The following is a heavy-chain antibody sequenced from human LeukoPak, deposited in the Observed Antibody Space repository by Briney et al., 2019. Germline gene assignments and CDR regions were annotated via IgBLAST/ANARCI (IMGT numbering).Heavy chain of an antibody. Sequence: GGSLRLSCAASGFTFSSFWMYWVRQTPGRGLEWVANIKPDGSEHYYLGSVKGRFTISRDNAKNSLFLQMNSLRAEDTAVYYCARVGAFDIWGQGTMVTVSS. CDR2: IKPDGSEH. V-gene: IGHV3-7*03. J-gene: IGHJ3*02. CDR1: GFTFSSFW. CDR3: ARVGAFDI. D-gene: IGHD3-3*01.